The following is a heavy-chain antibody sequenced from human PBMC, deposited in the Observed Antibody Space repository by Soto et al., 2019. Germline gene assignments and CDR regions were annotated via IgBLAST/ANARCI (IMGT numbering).Heavy chain of an antibody. CDR2: IYQSGST. CDR3: ARGSSAWYFDY. CDR1: GGSISSGGYS. J-gene: IGHJ4*02. V-gene: IGHV4-30-2*01. D-gene: IGHD6-19*01. Sequence: KPSETLSLTCAVSGGSISSGGYSWSWIRQPPGKGLEWIGYIYQSGSTDSNPSLKSRVTISVDRSKSQFSLKLSSVTAADTAVYYCARGSSAWYFDYWGQGTLVTVSS.